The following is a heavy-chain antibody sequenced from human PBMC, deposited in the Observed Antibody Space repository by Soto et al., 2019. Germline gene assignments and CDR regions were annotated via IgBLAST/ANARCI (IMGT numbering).Heavy chain of an antibody. CDR3: ARWKGYSGYDYRRYYYGMDV. J-gene: IGHJ6*02. V-gene: IGHV1-3*01. D-gene: IGHD5-12*01. Sequence: VKVSCKASGYTFTSYAMHWVRQAPGQRLEWMGWINADNGNTKYSQKFQGRVTMTTDTSASTAYMELRSLRSDDTAVYYCARWKGYSGYDYRRYYYGMDVWGQGTTVTVSS. CDR1: GYTFTSYA. CDR2: INADNGNT.